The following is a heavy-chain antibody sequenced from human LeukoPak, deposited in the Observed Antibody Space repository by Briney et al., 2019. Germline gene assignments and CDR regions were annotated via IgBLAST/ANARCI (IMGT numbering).Heavy chain of an antibody. V-gene: IGHV5-51*01. D-gene: IGHD6-13*01. CDR1: GYSFTSYW. J-gene: IGHJ4*02. CDR2: IYPDDSDT. Sequence: GESLKISCKGSGYSFTSYWIGWARQMPGKGLEWMGIIYPDDSDTRYSPSFQGQVTISADKSISTAYLQWSSLKASDTAMYYCARGYSNSLYSWTGFYWGQGTLVTVSS. CDR3: ARGYSNSLYSWTGFY.